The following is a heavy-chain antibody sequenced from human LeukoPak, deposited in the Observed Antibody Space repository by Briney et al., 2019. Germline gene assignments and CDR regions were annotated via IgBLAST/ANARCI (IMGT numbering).Heavy chain of an antibody. D-gene: IGHD2-2*01. V-gene: IGHV1-69*04. CDR2: IIPILGIA. J-gene: IGHJ6*02. Sequence: SVKVSCKASGGTFSSYAISWVRQAPGQGLEWVGRIIPILGIANYAQKFQGRVTITADKSTSTAYMELSSLRSEDTAVYYCAKLKIYCSSTSCSNLYYYYGMDVWGQGTTVTVSS. CDR1: GGTFSSYA. CDR3: AKLKIYCSSTSCSNLYYYYGMDV.